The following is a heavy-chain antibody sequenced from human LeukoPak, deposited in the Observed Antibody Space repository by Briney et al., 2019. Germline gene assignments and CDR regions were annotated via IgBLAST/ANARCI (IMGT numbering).Heavy chain of an antibody. D-gene: IGHD1-26*01. CDR1: GFTFSNAW. CDR3: TTEISGSYPSYYYYYMDV. CDR2: IKSKTDGGAT. V-gene: IGHV3-15*01. Sequence: SGGSLRLSCAASGFTFSNAWMSWVRQAPGKGLEWVGRIKSKTDGGATDYAAPVKGRFTISRDDSKNTLYLQMNSLKTEDTAVYYCTTEISGSYPSYYYYYMDVWGKGTTVTVSS. J-gene: IGHJ6*03.